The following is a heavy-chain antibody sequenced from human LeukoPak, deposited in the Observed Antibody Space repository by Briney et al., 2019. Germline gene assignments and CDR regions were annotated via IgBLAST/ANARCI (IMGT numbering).Heavy chain of an antibody. CDR1: GGSTSSGNYY. D-gene: IGHD3-9*01. J-gene: IGHJ6*02. CDR2: ISSSGNT. Sequence: PSETLSLTCTVSGGSTSSGNYYWGWIRQPPGKGLEWIVGISSSGNTYYNPSLKSRITISIDTSKNHFSLKLSSVSAADTAVYYCAREGARYFDWLLPAYYYYYGMDVWGQGTTVTVSS. CDR3: AREGARYFDWLLPAYYYYYGMDV. V-gene: IGHV4-39*02.